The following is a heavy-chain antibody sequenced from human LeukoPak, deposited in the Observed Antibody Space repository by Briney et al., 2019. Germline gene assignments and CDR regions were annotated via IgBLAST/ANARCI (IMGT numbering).Heavy chain of an antibody. Sequence: PSETLSLTCTVAGGSISSYYWSWIRQPPGKGLEWIGYIYYSGSTNYNPSLKSRVTISVDTSKNQFSLKLSSVTAADTAVYYCARERSYYGSGSLYYYYGMDVWGQGTTVTVSS. J-gene: IGHJ6*02. CDR2: IYYSGST. D-gene: IGHD3-10*01. CDR3: ARERSYYGSGSLYYYYGMDV. V-gene: IGHV4-59*01. CDR1: GGSISSYY.